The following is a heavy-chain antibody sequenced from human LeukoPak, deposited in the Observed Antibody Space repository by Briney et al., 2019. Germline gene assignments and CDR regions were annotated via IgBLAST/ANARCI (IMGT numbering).Heavy chain of an antibody. Sequence: SVKVSCKASGGTFSSYAISWVRQAPGQGLEWMGRIIPILGIANCAQKFQGRVTITADKSTSTAYMELSSLRSEDTAVYYCARDLDCGGDCYSIYWGQGTLVTVSS. V-gene: IGHV1-69*04. CDR1: GGTFSSYA. CDR2: IIPILGIA. J-gene: IGHJ4*02. D-gene: IGHD2-21*02. CDR3: ARDLDCGGDCYSIY.